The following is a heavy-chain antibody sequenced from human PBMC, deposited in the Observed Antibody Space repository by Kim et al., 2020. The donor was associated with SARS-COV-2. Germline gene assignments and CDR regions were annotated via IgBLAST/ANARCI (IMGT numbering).Heavy chain of an antibody. V-gene: IGHV3-73*01. Sequence: SYATAYAASVKGRFTISRDDSKNTAYLQMNSLKTEDTAVYYCTRHPVHQGWGQGTLVTVSS. CDR2: SYAT. CDR3: TRHPVHQG. J-gene: IGHJ4*02.